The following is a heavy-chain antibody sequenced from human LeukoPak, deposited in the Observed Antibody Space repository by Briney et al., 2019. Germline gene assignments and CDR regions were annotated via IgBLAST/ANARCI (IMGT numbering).Heavy chain of an antibody. D-gene: IGHD2-8*02. CDR1: GGSISSSSYY. J-gene: IGHJ5*02. CDR2: IYYSGST. Sequence: SETLSLTCTVSGGSISSSSYYWGWIRQPPGKGLEWIGSIYYSGSTYYNPSLKSRVTISVDTSKNQFSLKLSSVTAADTAVYYCASGGVRRPGLNWFDPWGQGTLVTVSS. CDR3: ASGGVRRPGLNWFDP. V-gene: IGHV4-39*01.